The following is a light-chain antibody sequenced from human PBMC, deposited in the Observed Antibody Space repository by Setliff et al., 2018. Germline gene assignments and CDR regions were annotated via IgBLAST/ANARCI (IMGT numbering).Light chain of an antibody. CDR2: DVD. CDR3: GAYAGSSKKI. J-gene: IGLJ1*01. Sequence: QSALSQPPSASGSPGQSVTISCTGTSSDIGDYNYVSWYQHHPGKAPKLLIYDVDKRPSGVPDRFSGSKSGNTASLTVSGLQAGDEADYYCGAYAGSSKKIFGTGTKVTVL. CDR1: SSDIGDYNY. V-gene: IGLV2-8*01.